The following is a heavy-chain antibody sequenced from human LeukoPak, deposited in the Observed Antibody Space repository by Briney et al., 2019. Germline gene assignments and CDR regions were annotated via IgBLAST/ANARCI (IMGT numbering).Heavy chain of an antibody. J-gene: IGHJ6*03. CDR1: GYTFTSYA. Sequence: GASVKVSCKASGYTFTSYAMNWVRQAPGQGLEWMGWINTNTGNPTYAQGFTGRFVFSLDTSVSTAYLQISSLKAEDTAVYYCARDQGSSGWYHSYYYYYYMDVWGKGTTVTVSS. CDR3: ARDQGSSGWYHSYYYYYYMDV. D-gene: IGHD6-19*01. V-gene: IGHV7-4-1*02. CDR2: INTNTGNP.